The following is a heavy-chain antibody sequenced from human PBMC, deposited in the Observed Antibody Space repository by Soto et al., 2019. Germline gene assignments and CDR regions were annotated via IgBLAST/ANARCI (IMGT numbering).Heavy chain of an antibody. CDR2: ISGNGGST. V-gene: IGHV3-23*01. J-gene: IGHJ4*02. D-gene: IGHD2-2*01. CDR1: GVTFSNYA. CDR3: AKRPASIITFDY. Sequence: VGSLRLSCAASGVTFSNYAMSWVRQAPGKGLEWVSTISGNGGSTYYADSVKGRFTISRDNSKNMLFLQINSLRDDDSAVYYCAKRPASIITFDYWGQGTPVTVSS.